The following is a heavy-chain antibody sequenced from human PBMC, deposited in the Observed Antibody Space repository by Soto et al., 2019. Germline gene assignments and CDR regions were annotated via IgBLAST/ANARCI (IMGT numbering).Heavy chain of an antibody. CDR2: IYPNSGGT. CDR3: AMPKEQWLDANWSGP. D-gene: IGHD6-19*01. CDR1: GYTFTGYY. Sequence: ASVKVSFQTSGYTFTGYYIHLVRQAPGQGLEWMGCIYPNSGGTNYEQKFQGRVTMTRDTSISTAYMELSGLRSDDTDVYYWAMPKEQWLDANWSGPWGQGTLVTVSS. V-gene: IGHV1-2*02. J-gene: IGHJ5*02.